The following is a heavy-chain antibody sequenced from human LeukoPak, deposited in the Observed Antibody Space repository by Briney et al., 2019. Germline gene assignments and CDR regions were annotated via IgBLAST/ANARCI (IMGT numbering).Heavy chain of an antibody. Sequence: GESLKISCKGSGYSFTSYWIGWVRQVPGKGLEWMGIIYPGDSDTRYSPSFQGQVTISADKSISTAYLQWSSLKASDTAVYYCARQRGRRDGYNCLDYWGQGTLVTVSS. V-gene: IGHV5-51*01. D-gene: IGHD5-24*01. CDR1: GYSFTSYW. CDR3: ARQRGRRDGYNCLDY. CDR2: IYPGDSDT. J-gene: IGHJ4*02.